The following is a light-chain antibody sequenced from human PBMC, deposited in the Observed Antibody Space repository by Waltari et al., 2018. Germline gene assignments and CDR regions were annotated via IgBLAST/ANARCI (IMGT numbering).Light chain of an antibody. V-gene: IGLV1-47*01. Sequence: QSVLTQPASASGTPGQRLTLSCSGSKSNIGSNLVYWYQQVPGMPPKLLIYRTYERPSGVSDRFSASRSDTAASLDIDGLRFEDEADYYCAGWDDAMGGPLFGGGTKLTVL. CDR1: KSNIGSNL. J-gene: IGLJ3*02. CDR3: AGWDDAMGGPL. CDR2: RTY.